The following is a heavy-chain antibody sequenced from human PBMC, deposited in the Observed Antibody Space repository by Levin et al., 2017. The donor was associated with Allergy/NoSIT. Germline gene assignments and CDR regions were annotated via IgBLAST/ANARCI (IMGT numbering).Heavy chain of an antibody. Sequence: GGSLRLSCAASGFTFSSYGMHWVRQAPGKGLEWVAVISYDGSNKYYADSVKGRFTISRDNSKNTLYLQMNSLRAEDTAVYYCAKDRGSSWKGGFIDYWGQGTLVTVSS. CDR3: AKDRGSSWKGGFIDY. D-gene: IGHD6-13*01. J-gene: IGHJ4*02. CDR1: GFTFSSYG. V-gene: IGHV3-30*18. CDR2: ISYDGSNK.